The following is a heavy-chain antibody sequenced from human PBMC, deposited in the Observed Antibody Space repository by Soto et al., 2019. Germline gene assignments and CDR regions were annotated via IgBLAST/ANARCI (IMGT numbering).Heavy chain of an antibody. CDR1: GDTFSTYS. D-gene: IGHD3-22*01. V-gene: IGHV1-69*08. CDR3: ARERSRYDRSGYYRPDY. J-gene: IGHJ4*02. CDR2: IIPILGTP. Sequence: SVKVSCKVSGDTFSTYSISWVRQAPGQGLEWLGGIIPILGTPSYAQRFQDRVTITADKSTSTAYMELSSLRSEDTAVYYCARERSRYDRSGYYRPDYWGQGTLVTVSS.